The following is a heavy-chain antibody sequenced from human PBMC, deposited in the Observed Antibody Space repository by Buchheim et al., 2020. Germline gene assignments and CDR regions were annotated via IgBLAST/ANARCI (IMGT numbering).Heavy chain of an antibody. Sequence: QVQLQESGPGLVKPSETLSLTCTVSGGSVSSGSYYWSWIRQPPGKGLEWIGYIYYSGSTNYNPSLKSRVTISVDTSKNPFSLKLSSVTAADTAVYYCARDFWGGYYVGYYYGMDVWGQGTT. V-gene: IGHV4-61*01. CDR1: GGSVSSGSYY. CDR3: ARDFWGGYYVGYYYGMDV. J-gene: IGHJ6*02. CDR2: IYYSGST. D-gene: IGHD3-3*01.